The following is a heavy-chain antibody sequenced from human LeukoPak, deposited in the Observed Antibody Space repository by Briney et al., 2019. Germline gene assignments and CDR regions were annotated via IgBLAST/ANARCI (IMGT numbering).Heavy chain of an antibody. J-gene: IGHJ4*02. V-gene: IGHV3-23*01. CDR3: ARRLYDILTGHSSFDY. D-gene: IGHD3-9*01. CDR1: GFTFSSYA. CDR2: IVSSGGDT. Sequence: GGSLRLSCAASGFTFSSYAMSWVRQAPGKGLEWVSSIVSSGGDTYYADSVKGRFTISRDNSKNTLYLQMNSLRAEDTAVYYCARRLYDILTGHSSFDYWGQGTLVTVSS.